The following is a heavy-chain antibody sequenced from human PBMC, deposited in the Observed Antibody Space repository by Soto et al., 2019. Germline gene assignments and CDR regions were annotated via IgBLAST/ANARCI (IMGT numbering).Heavy chain of an antibody. CDR1: GDTISSYY. CDR3: ARSPSSYDGNWFDP. V-gene: IGHV4-59*13. Sequence: SETLSLTCTVSGDTISSYYWSWIRQPPGKGLEWIGYMYYTESTNYNPSLKSRVTISVDTSKNQFSLNLISVSAADTAVYYCARSPSSYDGNWFDPWGQGTLVTVSS. J-gene: IGHJ5*02. D-gene: IGHD3-10*01. CDR2: MYYTEST.